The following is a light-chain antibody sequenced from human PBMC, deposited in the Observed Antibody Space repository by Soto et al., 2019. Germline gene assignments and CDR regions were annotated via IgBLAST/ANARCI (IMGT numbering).Light chain of an antibody. Sequence: QSAMTQPASVSGSPGQSITISCTGTSSDIRGYNYVSWYQQNPGKAPKLLIYEVSNRPSGISDRFSGSKSGNTASLTISGLQAEDEADYYCSSYTSISTLYVFGTGIKVTVL. CDR1: SSDIRGYNY. V-gene: IGLV2-14*01. J-gene: IGLJ1*01. CDR2: EVS. CDR3: SSYTSISTLYV.